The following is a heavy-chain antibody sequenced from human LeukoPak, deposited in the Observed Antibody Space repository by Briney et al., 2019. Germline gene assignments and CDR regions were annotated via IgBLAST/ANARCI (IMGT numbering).Heavy chain of an antibody. V-gene: IGHV3-30*18. CDR2: ITYDGSNK. CDR3: AKDYGGVTNY. CDR1: GFTFSSYG. J-gene: IGHJ4*02. D-gene: IGHD3-16*01. Sequence: PGGSLRLSCAASGFTFSSYGMHWVRHAPGKGLEWVAVITYDGSNKYYADSVKGRFTISRDNSKNTLYLQMNSLRPEDTALYYCAKDYGGVTNYWGQGTLVTVSS.